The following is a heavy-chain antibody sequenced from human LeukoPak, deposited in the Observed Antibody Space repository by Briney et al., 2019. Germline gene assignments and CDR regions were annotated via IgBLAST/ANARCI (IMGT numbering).Heavy chain of an antibody. J-gene: IGHJ3*02. D-gene: IGHD4-17*01. V-gene: IGHV4-30-4*08. CDR3: ARDLDYGDYRAFDI. Sequence: PSQTLSLTCTVSGGSISSGDYYWSWIRQPPGKGLEWIGYICYSGSTYYNPSLKSRVTISVDTSKNQLSLKLSSVTAADTAVYYCARDLDYGDYRAFDIWGQGTMVTVSS. CDR2: ICYSGST. CDR1: GGSISSGDYY.